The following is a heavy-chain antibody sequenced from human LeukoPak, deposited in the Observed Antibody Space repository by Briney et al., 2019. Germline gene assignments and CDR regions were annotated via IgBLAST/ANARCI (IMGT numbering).Heavy chain of an antibody. CDR2: INHSGST. J-gene: IGHJ6*03. V-gene: IGHV4-34*01. CDR3: AKKKDYSYPYMDV. CDR1: GGSFSGYY. Sequence: SETLSLTCAVYGGSFSGYYWSWIRQPPGKGLEWIGEINHSGSTNYNPSLKSRVTLSVDTSKNQFSLKLSSVTAADTAVYYCAKKKDYSYPYMDVWGKGTTVTISS.